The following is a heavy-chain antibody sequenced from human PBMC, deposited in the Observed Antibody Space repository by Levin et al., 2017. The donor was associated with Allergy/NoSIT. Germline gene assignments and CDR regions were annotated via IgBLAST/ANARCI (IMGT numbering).Heavy chain of an antibody. CDR3: PGVNRNIFQGFGV. Sequence: GESLKISCVASGVVFSSYSMNWVRQAPGKGLEWVSYISRSSSSIDYADSVKGRFTISRDNAKNSLILQMNSLRAEDTAVYFCPGVNRNIFQGFGVWGQGTMVTVSS. V-gene: IGHV3-48*01. CDR1: GVVFSSYS. CDR2: ISRSSSSI. D-gene: IGHD2/OR15-2a*01. J-gene: IGHJ3*01.